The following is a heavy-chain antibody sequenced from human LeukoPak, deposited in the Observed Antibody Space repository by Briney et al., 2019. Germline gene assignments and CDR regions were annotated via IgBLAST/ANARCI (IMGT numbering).Heavy chain of an antibody. Sequence: ASVKVSCKASGYTFTSYGISWVRQAPGQGLEWMGWISAYNGNTNYAQKLQGRVTMTTDTSTSTAYMELRSLRSDDTAVYYCARSSSSWPIYYFDYWGQGTLVTVSS. J-gene: IGHJ4*02. CDR1: GYTFTSYG. D-gene: IGHD6-13*01. V-gene: IGHV1-18*01. CDR2: ISAYNGNT. CDR3: ARSSSSWPIYYFDY.